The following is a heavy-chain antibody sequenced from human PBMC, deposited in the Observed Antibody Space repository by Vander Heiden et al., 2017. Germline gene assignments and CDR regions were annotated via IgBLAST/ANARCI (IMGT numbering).Heavy chain of an antibody. J-gene: IGHJ4*02. Sequence: EVQPVESGGGLVQPGRSLRLSCAASGVTFDDYAMHWVRQAPGKGLEWVSGISWNSGSIGYADSVKGRFTISRDNAKNSLYLQMNSLRAEDTALYYCAKDRYIAVAEYYFDYWGQGTLVTVSS. CDR3: AKDRYIAVAEYYFDY. D-gene: IGHD6-19*01. V-gene: IGHV3-9*01. CDR2: ISWNSGSI. CDR1: GVTFDDYA.